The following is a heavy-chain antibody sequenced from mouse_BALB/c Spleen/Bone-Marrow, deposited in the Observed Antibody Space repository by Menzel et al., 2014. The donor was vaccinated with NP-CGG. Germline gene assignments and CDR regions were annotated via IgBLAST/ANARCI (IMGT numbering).Heavy chain of an antibody. V-gene: IGHV5-9-4*01. D-gene: IGHD3-1*01. CDR1: GFTFSYYG. CDR2: ISSGGSYT. Sequence: EVKLMESGGGLVKPGGSLKLSCAASGFTFSYYGMSWVRQSPEKRLEGVAEISSGGSYTYYPDTVTGRFTISRDNAKNTLYLEMSSLRSEDTAMYYCARDSSGYFDYWGQGTTLTVSS. J-gene: IGHJ2*01. CDR3: ARDSSGYFDY.